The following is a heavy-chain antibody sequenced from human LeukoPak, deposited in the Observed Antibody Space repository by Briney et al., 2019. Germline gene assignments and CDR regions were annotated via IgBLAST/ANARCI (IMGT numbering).Heavy chain of an antibody. CDR3: ARLFGDSSVGDI. D-gene: IGHD3-22*01. V-gene: IGHV1-8*03. Sequence: GASVKVSCKASGYTFTSYDINWVRQATGQGLEWMGWMNPNSGNTGYAQKFQGRVTITADKSTSTAYMELSSLRSEDTAVYYCARLFGDSSVGDIWGQGTMVTVSS. J-gene: IGHJ3*02. CDR1: GYTFTSYD. CDR2: MNPNSGNT.